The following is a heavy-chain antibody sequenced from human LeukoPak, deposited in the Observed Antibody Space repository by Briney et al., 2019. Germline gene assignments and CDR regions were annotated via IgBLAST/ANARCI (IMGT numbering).Heavy chain of an antibody. CDR3: TKGRSNHY. CDR2: INQGGSES. Sequence: GGSLRLSCAASGFTFSDFWMGWVRQAPGKGLEWVANINQGGSESYYVNSVKGRFTISRDNAKKSLFLQMNSLRAEDTAVYYCTKGRSNHYWGQGTLVTVST. D-gene: IGHD4-11*01. CDR1: GFTFSDFW. V-gene: IGHV3-7*01. J-gene: IGHJ4*02.